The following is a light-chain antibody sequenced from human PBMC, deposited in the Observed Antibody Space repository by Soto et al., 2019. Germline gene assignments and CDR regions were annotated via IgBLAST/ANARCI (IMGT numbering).Light chain of an antibody. Sequence: QSVLTQPASVSGSPGQSITIFCTGTGSDIGSYNFVSWYQHHPGKAPKLMIYEVSNRPSGVSDRFSGSRSDNTASLSISGLQAEDEGDYYCYSYTSSSTYVFGTGTKVTVL. CDR3: YSYTSSSTYV. V-gene: IGLV2-14*01. CDR2: EVS. J-gene: IGLJ1*01. CDR1: GSDIGSYNF.